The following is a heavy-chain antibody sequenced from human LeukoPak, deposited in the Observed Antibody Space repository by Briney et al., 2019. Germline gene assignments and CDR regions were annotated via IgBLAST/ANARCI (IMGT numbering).Heavy chain of an antibody. D-gene: IGHD2-15*01. J-gene: IGHJ4*02. CDR3: ARAGRWDCRGDSCYSGDY. V-gene: IGHV3-21*01. CDR1: GFTFSSYA. CDR2: ISSSSSYI. Sequence: SGGSLRLSCAASGFTFSSYAMSWVRQAPGKGLEWVSSISSSSSYIYYADSVKGRFTISRDNAKNSLYLQMNSLRAEDTAVYYCARAGRWDCRGDSCYSGDYWGQGTLVTVSS.